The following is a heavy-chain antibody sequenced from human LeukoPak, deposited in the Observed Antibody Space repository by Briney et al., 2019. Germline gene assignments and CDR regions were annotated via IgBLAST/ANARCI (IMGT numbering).Heavy chain of an antibody. CDR1: GFTFSSYD. J-gene: IGHJ3*02. CDR2: IRYDGSYT. D-gene: IGHD1-26*01. CDR3: AKGRQLRRSDAFDI. Sequence: GGSLRLSCEASGFTFSSYDMHWVRQAPGKGLEWVAFIRYDGSYTYYADSVKGRFTISRDNSKNTLYLQMNSLRGEDTAVYYCAKGRQLRRSDAFDIWGQGAMVTVSS. V-gene: IGHV3-30*02.